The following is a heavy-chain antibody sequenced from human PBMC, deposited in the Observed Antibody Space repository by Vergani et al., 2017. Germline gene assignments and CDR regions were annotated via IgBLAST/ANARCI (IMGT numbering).Heavy chain of an antibody. CDR1: GGTFSSYT. V-gene: IGHV1-69*08. D-gene: IGHD4-17*01. CDR2: IIPILGIA. J-gene: IGHJ4*02. CDR3: ARDWLPGDYLVVSYFDY. Sequence: QVQLVQSGAEVKKPGSSVKVSCKASGGTFSSYTISWVRQAPGQGREWMGRIIPILGIANYAQKFQGRVTITADKSTSTAYMEQSSMRSEDTAVYYCARDWLPGDYLVVSYFDYWGQGTLVTVSS.